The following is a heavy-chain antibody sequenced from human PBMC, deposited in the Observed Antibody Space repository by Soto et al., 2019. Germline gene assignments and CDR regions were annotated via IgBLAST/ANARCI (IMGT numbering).Heavy chain of an antibody. V-gene: IGHV4-59*07. J-gene: IGHJ5*02. CDR3: ARVVVSLAGWFDP. Sequence: SYTLSLTCSVSGGSISSYYWSWILQPPGKGLEWIGYIYYSGSTNYNPSLKSRVTISVDTSKNQFSLKLSSVIAADTAVYYCARVVVSLAGWFDPWGQGTLVTVSS. D-gene: IGHD2-15*01. CDR2: IYYSGST. CDR1: GGSISSYY.